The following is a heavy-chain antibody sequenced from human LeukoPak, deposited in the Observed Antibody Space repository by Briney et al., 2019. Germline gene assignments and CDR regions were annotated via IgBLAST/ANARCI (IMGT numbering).Heavy chain of an antibody. CDR2: IIPIFGTA. CDR3: ARDPACSSTSCYGKGDNWFDP. D-gene: IGHD2-2*01. CDR1: GGTLSSYA. V-gene: IGHV1-69*06. J-gene: IGHJ5*02. Sequence: SVKVSCKASGGTLSSYAISWVRQAPGQGLEWMGGIIPIFGTANYAQKFQGRVTITADKSMSTAYMELSSLRSEDTAVYYCARDPACSSTSCYGKGDNWFDPWGQGTLVTVSS.